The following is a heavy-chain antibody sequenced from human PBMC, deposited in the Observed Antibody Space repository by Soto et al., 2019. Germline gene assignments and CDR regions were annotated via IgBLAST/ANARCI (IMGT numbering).Heavy chain of an antibody. CDR2: IITILGIA. CDR1: GGTFSSYT. Sequence: QVQLVQSGAEVKKPGSSVKVSCKASGGTFSSYTISWVRQAPGQGLEWMGRIITILGIANYAQKFQGRVTITADKSTSTAYMELSSLRSEDTAVYYCARGSGMASPFDYWGQGTLVTVSS. CDR3: ARGSGMASPFDY. V-gene: IGHV1-69*02. D-gene: IGHD2-8*01. J-gene: IGHJ4*02.